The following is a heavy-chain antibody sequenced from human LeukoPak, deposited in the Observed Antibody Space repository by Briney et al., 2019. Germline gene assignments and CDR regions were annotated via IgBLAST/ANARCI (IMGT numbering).Heavy chain of an antibody. CDR2: IYTSGST. J-gene: IGHJ6*03. D-gene: IGHD3-3*01. Sequence: PSETLSLTCTVSGGSISSASYYWRWIRQPAGKGLEWIGRIYTSGSTNYSPSLRSRVTISVDTSKNQFSLKLSSVTAADTALYYCAKTSLSDASGHYYYMDVWGKGTTVTVSS. CDR1: GGSISSASYY. V-gene: IGHV4-61*02. CDR3: AKTSLSDASGHYYYMDV.